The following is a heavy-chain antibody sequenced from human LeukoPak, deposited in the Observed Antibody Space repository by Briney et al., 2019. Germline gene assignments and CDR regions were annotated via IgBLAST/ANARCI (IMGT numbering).Heavy chain of an antibody. CDR3: AKDRLVVAATIDS. D-gene: IGHD2-15*01. J-gene: IGHJ4*02. V-gene: IGHV3-23*01. CDR1: GFTLSSYA. Sequence: GGSLRLSCTASGFTLSSYAMAWVRQAPGKGLDWVSTISGSGGSTYYADSVKGRFTISRDNSKNTLYLQMNSLRAEDTAVYYCAKDRLVVAATIDSWGQGTLVTVSS. CDR2: ISGSGGST.